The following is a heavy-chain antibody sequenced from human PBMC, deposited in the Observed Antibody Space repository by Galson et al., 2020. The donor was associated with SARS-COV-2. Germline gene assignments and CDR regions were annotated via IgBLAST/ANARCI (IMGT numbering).Heavy chain of an antibody. V-gene: IGHV3-33*06. D-gene: IGHD5-18*01. CDR3: AKDGGYSYGSDYYYYGMDV. J-gene: IGHJ6*02. CDR1: GFTFSSYG. Sequence: GGSLRLSCAASGFTFSSYGMHWVRQAPGKGLEWVAVIWYDGSNKYYADSVKGRFTISRDNSKNTLYLQMNSLRAEDTAVYYCAKDGGYSYGSDYYYYGMDVSGQGTTVTVSS. CDR2: IWYDGSNK.